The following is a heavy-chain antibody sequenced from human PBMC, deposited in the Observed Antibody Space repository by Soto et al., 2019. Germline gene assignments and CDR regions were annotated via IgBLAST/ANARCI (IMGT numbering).Heavy chain of an antibody. V-gene: IGHV1-2*04. D-gene: IGHD6-19*01. Sequence: ASVKVSCKASGYTFTGYYMHWVRQAPGQGLEWMGWINPNSGGTNYAQKFQGWVTMTRDTSISTAYMELRSLRSDDTAVYYCAREPVAASGKWFDPWGQGTLVTVSS. CDR2: INPNSGGT. CDR1: GYTFTGYY. CDR3: AREPVAASGKWFDP. J-gene: IGHJ5*02.